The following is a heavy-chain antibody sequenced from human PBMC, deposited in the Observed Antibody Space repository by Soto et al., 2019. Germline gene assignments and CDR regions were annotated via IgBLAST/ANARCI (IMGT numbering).Heavy chain of an antibody. V-gene: IGHV3-21*01. CDR1: GFTFSSYS. CDR2: ISSSSSYI. D-gene: IGHD2-21*02. CDR3: ARGPSVTTGDYFDY. Sequence: EVQLVESGGGLVKPGGSLRLSCAASGFTFSSYSMNWVRQAPGKGLEWVSSISSSSSYIYHADSVKGRFTISRDNAKNSLYLQMNSLRAEDTAVYYCARGPSVTTGDYFDYWGQGTLVTVSS. J-gene: IGHJ4*02.